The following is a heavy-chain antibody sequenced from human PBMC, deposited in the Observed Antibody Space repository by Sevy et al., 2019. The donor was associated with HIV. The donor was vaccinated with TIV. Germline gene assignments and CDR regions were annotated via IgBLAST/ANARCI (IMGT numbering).Heavy chain of an antibody. D-gene: IGHD3-10*01. CDR2: ISGSGDST. CDR1: GFTFITYA. Sequence: GGSLRLSCAASGFTFITYAMNWVRQAPGKGLEWVSTISGSGDSTYYADSVKGRFTISRDNSKNTLYLQMNSLRAEDTAVYYCAKGYGSGSYYPVNSYNWFDPWGQGTLVTVSS. CDR3: AKGYGSGSYYPVNSYNWFDP. J-gene: IGHJ5*02. V-gene: IGHV3-23*01.